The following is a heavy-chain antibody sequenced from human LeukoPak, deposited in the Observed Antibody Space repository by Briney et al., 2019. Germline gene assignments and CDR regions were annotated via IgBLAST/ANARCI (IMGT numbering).Heavy chain of an antibody. V-gene: IGHV4-61*08. Sequence: KASQTLSLTCTVSGGSISSGGYYWSWIRQPPGKGLEWIGYIYYSGSTNYNPSLKSRVTISVDTSKNQFSLKLSSVTAADTAVYYCARGQWYSSGWYSDYWGQGTLVTVSS. CDR1: GGSISSGGYY. D-gene: IGHD6-19*01. J-gene: IGHJ4*02. CDR3: ARGQWYSSGWYSDY. CDR2: IYYSGST.